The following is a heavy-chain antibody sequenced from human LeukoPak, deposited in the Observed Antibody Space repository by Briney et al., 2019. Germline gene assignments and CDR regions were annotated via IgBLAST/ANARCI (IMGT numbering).Heavy chain of an antibody. D-gene: IGHD3-10*01. CDR2: IGANSAI. Sequence: GGSLRLSCAASGFTFSSYSMNWVRQAPGKGLEWVSYIGANSAIFHADSVKGRFTISRDNAKNSLSLQMNSLRDDDTALYYCAREGYYGAFDIWGQGTMVTVSS. CDR3: AREGYYGAFDI. V-gene: IGHV3-48*02. CDR1: GFTFSSYS. J-gene: IGHJ3*02.